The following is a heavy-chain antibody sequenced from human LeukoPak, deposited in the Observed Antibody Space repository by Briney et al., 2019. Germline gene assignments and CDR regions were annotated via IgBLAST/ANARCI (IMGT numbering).Heavy chain of an antibody. J-gene: IGHJ4*02. V-gene: IGHV1-3*01. D-gene: IGHD3-10*01. CDR1: GYTFTSYA. CDR2: INAGNGNT. Sequence: ASVKVSCKASGYTFTSYAMHWVRQAPGQRLEWMGWINAGNGNTKNSQKSQGRVTITTDTTASTPYIELSSLRPEDTAGYSCARAYMVRGVIIGYWGQGTLVTVSS. CDR3: ARAYMVRGVIIGY.